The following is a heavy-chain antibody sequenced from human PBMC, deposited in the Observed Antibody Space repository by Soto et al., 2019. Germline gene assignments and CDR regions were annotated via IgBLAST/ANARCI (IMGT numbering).Heavy chain of an antibody. D-gene: IGHD3-10*01. CDR3: ARVATLVRGVLDY. CDR1: GYTFTCYD. Sequence: ASVKVSCKASGYTFTCYDINWARHATGQGLEWMGWMNPNSGNTGYAQKFQGRVTMTRNTSISTAYMELSSLRSEDTAVYYCARVATLVRGVLDYWGQGTLVTVSS. J-gene: IGHJ4*02. CDR2: MNPNSGNT. V-gene: IGHV1-8*01.